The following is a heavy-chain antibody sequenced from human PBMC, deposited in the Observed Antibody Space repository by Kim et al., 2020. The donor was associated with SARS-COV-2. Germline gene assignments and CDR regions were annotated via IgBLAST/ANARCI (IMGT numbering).Heavy chain of an antibody. J-gene: IGHJ5*02. CDR1: GGSFSGYY. V-gene: IGHV4-34*01. CDR2: INHSGST. D-gene: IGHD6-13*01. Sequence: SETLSLTCAVYGGSFSGYYWSWIRQPPGKGLEWIGEINHSGSTNYNPSLKSRVTISVDTSKNQFSLKLSSVTAADTAGYYCARYYSRSHGCWFDPWGQRTLVTVSS. CDR3: ARYYSRSHGCWFDP.